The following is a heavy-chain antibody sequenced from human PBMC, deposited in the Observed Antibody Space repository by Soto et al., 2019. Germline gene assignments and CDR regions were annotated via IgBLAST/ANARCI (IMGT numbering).Heavy chain of an antibody. J-gene: IGHJ6*02. CDR3: AKGDGFILAV. CDR2: TNTGGTT. V-gene: IGHV3-53*02. Sequence: EVQVLATGGGLIQPGGSLRLSCAASGFTVNSNYMSWVRQAPGEGLQWVSITNTGGTTYYADSVKGRFTASKDNSKNTLYLQMNSLRAEDTAVYYCAKGDGFILAVWGQGTTVSVSS. D-gene: IGHD1-26*01. CDR1: GFTVNSNY.